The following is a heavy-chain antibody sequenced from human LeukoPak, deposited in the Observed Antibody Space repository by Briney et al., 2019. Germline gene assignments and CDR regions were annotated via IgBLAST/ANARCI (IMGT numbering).Heavy chain of an antibody. CDR3: ARGRSSDYYFDY. CDR1: GYTFTCYY. J-gene: IGHJ4*02. V-gene: IGHV1-46*01. CDR2: INPSGGST. Sequence: ASVKVSCKASGYTFTCYYMHWVRQAPGQGLEWMGIINPSGGSTSYAQKFQGRVTMTRDMSTSTVYMELSSLRSEDTAVYYCARGRSSDYYFDYWGQGTLVTVSS. D-gene: IGHD6-6*01.